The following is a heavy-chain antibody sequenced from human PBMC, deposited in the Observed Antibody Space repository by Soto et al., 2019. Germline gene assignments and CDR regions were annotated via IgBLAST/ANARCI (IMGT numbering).Heavy chain of an antibody. V-gene: IGHV1-2*04. Sequence: ASVKVSCKASGYTFTGYYMHWVRQAPGQGLEWMGWINPNSGGTNYAQKFQGWVTMTRDTSISTAYMELSRLRSDDTAVYYCARSSVLMVYAIRGMYGMDVWGQGTTVTVS. CDR3: ARSSVLMVYAIRGMYGMDV. CDR2: INPNSGGT. D-gene: IGHD2-8*01. J-gene: IGHJ6*02. CDR1: GYTFTGYY.